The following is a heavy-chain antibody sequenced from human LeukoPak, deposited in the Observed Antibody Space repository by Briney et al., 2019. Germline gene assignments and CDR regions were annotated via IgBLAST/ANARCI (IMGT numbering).Heavy chain of an antibody. J-gene: IGHJ4*02. Sequence: SVKVSCKASGGTFSSYAISWVRQAPGQGLEWMGGITPMFGTAKYAQKFQGRVTITADESTRTAYMELSSLRSEDTAVYYCARDTLVVTAYTLFDYWGQGTLVTVSS. CDR2: ITPMFGTA. CDR3: ARDTLVVTAYTLFDY. CDR1: GGTFSSYA. V-gene: IGHV1-69*13. D-gene: IGHD2-21*02.